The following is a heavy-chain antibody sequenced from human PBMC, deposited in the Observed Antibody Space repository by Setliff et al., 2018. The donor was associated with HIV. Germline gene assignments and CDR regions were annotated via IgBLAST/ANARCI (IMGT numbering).Heavy chain of an antibody. CDR2: IDTSGST. D-gene: IGHD2-21*02. Sequence: SETLSLTCTVSGASISSGTYYWSWIRQPAGKGLEWIGRIDTSGSTNYNPSLKSRVTISVDTSKNQLSLRLSSMTAADTAVYYCARDTVGDSRVTEFDYWGQGTLVTVSS. J-gene: IGHJ4*02. CDR1: GASISSGTYY. V-gene: IGHV4-61*02. CDR3: ARDTVGDSRVTEFDY.